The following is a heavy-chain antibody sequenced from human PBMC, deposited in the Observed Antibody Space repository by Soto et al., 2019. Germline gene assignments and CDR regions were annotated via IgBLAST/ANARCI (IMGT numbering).Heavy chain of an antibody. Sequence: PSETLSLTCTVSGGSISSSSYYWGWIRQPPGKGLEWIGSIYYSGSTSYNPSLKSRVTISVDTSKNQFSLKLSSVTAADTAVYYCARRAVLEWLLPGYYYYGMDVWGQGTTVTVSS. J-gene: IGHJ6*02. CDR3: ARRAVLEWLLPGYYYYGMDV. CDR1: GGSISSSSYY. D-gene: IGHD3-3*01. V-gene: IGHV4-39*01. CDR2: IYYSGST.